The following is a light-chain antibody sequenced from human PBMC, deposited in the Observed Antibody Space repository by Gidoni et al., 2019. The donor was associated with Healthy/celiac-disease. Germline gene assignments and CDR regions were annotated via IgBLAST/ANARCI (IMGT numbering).Light chain of an antibody. V-gene: IGLV2-14*03. CDR1: SSDVGGYNY. CDR3: SSYTSSSTD. CDR2: DVS. Sequence: QSALTQPASVSGSPGQSITISCTGTSSDVGGYNYVSWYQQHPGKAPKLMIYDVSNRPSGVSNRFSGSKSGNTASLPISGLQAEDEADYYCSSYTSSSTDFGTGTKVTVL. J-gene: IGLJ1*01.